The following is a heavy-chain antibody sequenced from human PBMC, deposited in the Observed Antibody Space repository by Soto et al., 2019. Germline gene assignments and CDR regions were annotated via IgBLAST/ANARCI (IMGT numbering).Heavy chain of an antibody. CDR2: IYWDNDK. V-gene: IGHV2-5*02. CDR1: GFSLSTSGVG. J-gene: IGHJ4*02. Sequence: ESGPTLVIPTQTLTLTCTFSGFSLSTSGVGVGWIRQPPGKALEWLALIYWDNDKRYSPSLKSRLTITKDTSKNQVVLTMTNMDPVDTATYYCARMVVAASFDYWGQGTLVTVSS. D-gene: IGHD2-15*01. CDR3: ARMVVAASFDY.